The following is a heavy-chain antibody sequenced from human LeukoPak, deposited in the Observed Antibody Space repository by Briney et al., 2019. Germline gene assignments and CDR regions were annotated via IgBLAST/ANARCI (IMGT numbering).Heavy chain of an antibody. V-gene: IGHV3-74*01. CDR2: INSDGSSA. D-gene: IGHD6-19*01. J-gene: IGHJ4*02. CDR1: GFTFSSYW. CDR3: ARAVAGTKVGFDY. Sequence: GGSLRLSCAASGFTFSSYWMHWVRQAPGKGLVWVSRINSDGSSASYADSVKGRFTISRDNAKNTLYLQMNSLRAEDTAVYYCARAVAGTKVGFDYWGQGTLVTVSS.